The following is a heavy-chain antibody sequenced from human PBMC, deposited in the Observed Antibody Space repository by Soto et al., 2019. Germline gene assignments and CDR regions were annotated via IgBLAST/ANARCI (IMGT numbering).Heavy chain of an antibody. CDR3: AKGNANGWSGALDY. D-gene: IGHD6-19*01. CDR1: GFTFGIYV. V-gene: IGHV3-23*01. Sequence: EVQLLESGGGLVQPGGSLRLSCAASGFTFGIYVMAWVRQAPGKGLEWVSTISGSGTSAYYADSVKGRFSFSRDNSKNPVYLQMDSLRAEDTAIYYWAKGNANGWSGALDYWGQGSLVTVSS. CDR2: ISGSGTSA. J-gene: IGHJ4*02.